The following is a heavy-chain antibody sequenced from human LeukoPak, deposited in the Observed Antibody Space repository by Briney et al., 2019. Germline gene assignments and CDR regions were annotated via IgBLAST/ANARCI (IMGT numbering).Heavy chain of an antibody. V-gene: IGHV3-23*01. J-gene: IGHJ4*02. CDR1: GFTFSDYG. CDR3: AKSRGSGSNMARGVNFDY. Sequence: GGSLRLSCAASGFTFSDYGMSWVRQAPGKGLEWVSSISDGGSITYYADSVKGRFTISRDNSKNTLFLQMNSLRAEDTAVYYCAKSRGSGSNMARGVNFDYWGQGTLVTVSS. D-gene: IGHD3-10*01. CDR2: ISDGGSIT.